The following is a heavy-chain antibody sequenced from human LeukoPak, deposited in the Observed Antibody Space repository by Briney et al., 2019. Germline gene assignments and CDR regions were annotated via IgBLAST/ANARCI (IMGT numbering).Heavy chain of an antibody. CDR1: GGSISSGDYY. V-gene: IGHV4-30-4*01. J-gene: IGHJ4*02. Sequence: SQTLSLTCTVSGGSISSGDYYWSWIRQPPGMGLEWIGYIYYSGSTYYNPSLKSRVTISVDTSKNQFSLKLSSVTAADTAVYYCARGDYYDSSGPYWGQGTLVTVSS. D-gene: IGHD3-22*01. CDR3: ARGDYYDSSGPY. CDR2: IYYSGST.